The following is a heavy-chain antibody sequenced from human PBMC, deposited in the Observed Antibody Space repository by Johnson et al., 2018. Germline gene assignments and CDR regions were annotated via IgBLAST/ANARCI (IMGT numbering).Heavy chain of an antibody. CDR1: GLTFSSHA. CDR2: ISDRGEST. J-gene: IGHJ6*02. Sequence: VQLVQAGGGLIQPGGSRRLSCAASGLTFSSHAMSWVRQAPGKGLEWVSAISDRGESTFYADSVKGRFTISRDNSKNTVYRQMNTLRVEDSVVYYCKWELGGMDGWGQGTTVTVSS. D-gene: IGHD1-26*01. V-gene: IGHV3-23*04. CDR3: KWELGGMDG.